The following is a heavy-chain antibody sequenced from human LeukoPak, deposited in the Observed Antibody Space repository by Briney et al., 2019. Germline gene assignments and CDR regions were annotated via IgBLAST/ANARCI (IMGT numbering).Heavy chain of an antibody. CDR2: INPNSGGT. CDR3: ARLAAAAGTADY. Sequence: ASVKVSCKASGYTFTGYYMHWVRQAPGQGLEWMGWINPNSGGTNYAQKFQGRVTMTRDTSISTAYMELSRLRSDDAAVYYCARLAAAAGTADYWGQGTLVTVSS. D-gene: IGHD6-13*01. J-gene: IGHJ4*02. CDR1: GYTFTGYY. V-gene: IGHV1-2*02.